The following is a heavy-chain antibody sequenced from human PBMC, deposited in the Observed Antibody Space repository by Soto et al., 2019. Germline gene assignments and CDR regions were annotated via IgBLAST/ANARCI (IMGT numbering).Heavy chain of an antibody. Sequence: GGSLRLSCAASGFTFSSYAMSWVRQAPGKGLEWVSAISGSGGSTYYADSVKGRFTISRDNSKNTLYLQMNSLRAEDTAVYYVWGSYRYVDYWGQGTLVTVSS. CDR1: GFTFSSYA. V-gene: IGHV3-23*01. D-gene: IGHD3-16*02. CDR2: ISGSGGST. CDR3: WGSYRYVDY. J-gene: IGHJ4*02.